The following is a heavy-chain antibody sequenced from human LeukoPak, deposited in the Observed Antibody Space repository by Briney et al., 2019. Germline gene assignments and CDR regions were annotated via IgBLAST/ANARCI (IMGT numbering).Heavy chain of an antibody. Sequence: SESLSLTCSVSGGSISSYYWNWIRQPPGKGLEWVGYIHYSGSTNYNPSLNGRVTISIDMSQNQFSLNLTSVTAADTAVYYCARDFVGLKSYGMDVWGQGTSATVSS. J-gene: IGHJ6*02. CDR2: IHYSGST. V-gene: IGHV4-59*01. CDR1: GGSISSYY. CDR3: ARDFVGLKSYGMDV. D-gene: IGHD3-3*01.